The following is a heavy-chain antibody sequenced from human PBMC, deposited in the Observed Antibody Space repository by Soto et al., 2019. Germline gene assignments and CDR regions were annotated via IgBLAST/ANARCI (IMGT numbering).Heavy chain of an antibody. CDR2: IFDSGST. CDR3: AREIIPLTTDWYFDL. D-gene: IGHD4-17*01. CDR1: GGSISGGVYY. J-gene: IGHJ2*01. V-gene: IGHV4-30-4*01. Sequence: QVQLQESGPGLVKPSQTLSLTCTVSGGSISGGVYYWSWIRPPPGQGLEWIGYIFDSGSTYYNPSLKSRVTISVDTSKTQFSLRLSSVTAADTAVYYCAREIIPLTTDWYFDLWGRGTLVTVSS.